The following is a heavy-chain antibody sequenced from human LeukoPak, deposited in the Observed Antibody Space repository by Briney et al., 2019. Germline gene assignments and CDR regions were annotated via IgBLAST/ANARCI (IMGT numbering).Heavy chain of an antibody. D-gene: IGHD3-10*01. CDR2: ISDSGGST. CDR1: GITLSNYG. CDR3: AKRGVVIRVFLVGFHKEAYYFDS. V-gene: IGHV3-23*01. J-gene: IGHJ4*02. Sequence: GGSLRLSCAASGITLSNYGMSWVRQAPGKGLEWVAGISDSGGSTEYADSVKGRFTISRDNPKNTLSLQMSSLRAEDTAVYFCAKRGVVIRVFLVGFHKEAYYFDSWGQGALVTVSS.